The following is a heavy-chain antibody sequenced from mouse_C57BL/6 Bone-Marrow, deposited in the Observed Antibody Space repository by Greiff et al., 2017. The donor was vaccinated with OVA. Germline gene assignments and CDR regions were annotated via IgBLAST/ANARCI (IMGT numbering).Heavy chain of an antibody. CDR1: GYTFTSYW. CDR2: IHPNSGST. CDR3: AREGGYYGSSYEDFDY. D-gene: IGHD1-1*01. Sequence: VQLQQPGAELVKPGASVKLSCKASGYTFTSYWMHWVKQRPGQGLEWIGMIHPNSGSTNYNEKFKSKATLTVDKSSSTAYMQLSSLTSEDSAVYYCAREGGYYGSSYEDFDYWGQGTTLTVSS. J-gene: IGHJ2*01. V-gene: IGHV1-64*01.